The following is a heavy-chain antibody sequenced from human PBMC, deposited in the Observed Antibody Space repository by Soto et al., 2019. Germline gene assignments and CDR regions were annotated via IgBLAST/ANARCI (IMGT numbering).Heavy chain of an antibody. CDR1: GGTFSSYA. J-gene: IGHJ4*02. CDR3: ARGGDGYNNGDFDY. V-gene: IGHV1-69*13. Sequence: SVKVSCKASGGTFSSYAISWVRQAPGQGLEWMGGIIPIFGTANYAQKFQGRVTITADESTSTAYMELSSLRSEDTAVYYCARGGDGYNNGDFDYWGQGTLVTVSS. CDR2: IIPIFGTA. D-gene: IGHD4-4*01.